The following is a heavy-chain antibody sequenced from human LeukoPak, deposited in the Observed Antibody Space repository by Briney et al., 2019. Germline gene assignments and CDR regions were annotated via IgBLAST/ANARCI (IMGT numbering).Heavy chain of an antibody. CDR3: ARIPLYYYGGNPGRD. CDR2: INPKSDGR. D-gene: IGHD4-23*01. Sequence: GASVNVSCKASGYTFTGYYMHWVRPAPGQGREWMGWINPKSDGRKYAQKFQGRVTMTRDTSIRIAYMEVSRLRSDDTAVYYCARIPLYYYGGNPGRDWGQGTLVSVCS. J-gene: IGHJ4*02. V-gene: IGHV1-2*02. CDR1: GYTFTGYY.